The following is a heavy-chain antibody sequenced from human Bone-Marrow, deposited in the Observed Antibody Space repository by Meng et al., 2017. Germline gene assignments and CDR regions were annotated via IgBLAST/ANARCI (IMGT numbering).Heavy chain of an antibody. V-gene: IGHV4-4*02. Sequence: QVQSQESGPGPVKPSGTLSLTCGVSGASVSSGYWWTWVRQPPGKGLEWIGEFHHSGTTNYNPSLRSRVTISVDTSKNQFSLRLTSVTAADTAVYYCAASPGWWRIDSWGQGTLVTVSS. CDR3: AASPGWWRIDS. D-gene: IGHD6-19*01. J-gene: IGHJ4*02. CDR2: FHHSGTT. CDR1: GASVSSGYW.